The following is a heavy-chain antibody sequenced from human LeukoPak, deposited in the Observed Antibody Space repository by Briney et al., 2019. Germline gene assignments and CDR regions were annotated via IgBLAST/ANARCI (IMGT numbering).Heavy chain of an antibody. D-gene: IGHD6-19*01. Sequence: SETLSLTCTVSGGSINTYFWSWIRQPPGKGLEWMGYIYHSGSTNYNPSLKSRVTISVDTSKNQFSLKLSSVTAADTAVYYCARGVTGGWYGDFQHWGQGTLVTVSS. CDR2: IYHSGST. J-gene: IGHJ1*01. CDR3: ARGVTGGWYGDFQH. CDR1: GGSINTYF. V-gene: IGHV4-59*01.